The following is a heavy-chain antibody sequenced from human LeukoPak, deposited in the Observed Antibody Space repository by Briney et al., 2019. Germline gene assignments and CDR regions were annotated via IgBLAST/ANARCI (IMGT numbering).Heavy chain of an antibody. D-gene: IGHD1-26*01. CDR1: GVSISTYY. CDR2: FSYSGST. V-gene: IGHV4-59*01. Sequence: SETLSLTCSVSGVSISTYYWIWIRQPPAKGLEWMGFFSYSGSTKYNPSLKSRVTMSVDTSKNQFSLKLSSVTAADTAVYYCARMYSGTSYYFDYWGQGTLITVSS. J-gene: IGHJ4*02. CDR3: ARMYSGTSYYFDY.